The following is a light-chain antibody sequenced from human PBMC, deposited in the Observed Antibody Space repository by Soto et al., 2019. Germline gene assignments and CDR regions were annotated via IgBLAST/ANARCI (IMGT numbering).Light chain of an antibody. V-gene: IGKV3-20*01. J-gene: IGKJ1*01. CDR3: QQYGSSPST. Sequence: EIVMRPSPATLAVSPGARATLSCRASQSVSSNLAWYQQKPGQAPRLLIYGASSRATGIPDRFSGSGSGTDFTLTISGLEPEDFAVYYCQQYGSSPSTFGQGTKVDIK. CDR1: QSVSSN. CDR2: GAS.